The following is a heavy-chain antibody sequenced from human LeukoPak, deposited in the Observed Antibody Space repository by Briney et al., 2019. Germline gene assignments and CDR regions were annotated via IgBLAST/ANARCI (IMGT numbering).Heavy chain of an antibody. V-gene: IGHV3-23*01. J-gene: IGHJ4*02. Sequence: GGSLRLSCAVSGFTFNNYAMSWVRQAPGKGLEWVSGISGSGGSTYYADSVKGRFTISRDNSKNTLYLQMNSLRAEDTAAYYCAKRSSIAFFDYWGQGTLVTVSS. CDR3: AKRSSIAFFDY. D-gene: IGHD6-6*01. CDR1: GFTFNNYA. CDR2: ISGSGGST.